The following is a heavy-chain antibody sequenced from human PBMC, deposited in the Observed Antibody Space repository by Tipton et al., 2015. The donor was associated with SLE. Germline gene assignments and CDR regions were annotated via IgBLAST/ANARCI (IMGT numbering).Heavy chain of an antibody. V-gene: IGHV3-7*03. CDR3: ARDSLITMVRGYFDY. CDR1: GFTFSSYW. D-gene: IGHD3-10*01. J-gene: IGHJ4*02. CDR2: IKQDGSEK. Sequence: SLRLSCAASGFTFSSYWMSWVRQAPGKGLEWVANIKQDGSEKYYVDSVKGRFTISRDNAKNSLYLQMNSLRAEDTAVYYCARDSLITMVRGYFDYWGQGTLVTVSS.